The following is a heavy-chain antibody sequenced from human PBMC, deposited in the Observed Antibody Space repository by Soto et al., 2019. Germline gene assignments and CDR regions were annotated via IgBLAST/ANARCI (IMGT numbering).Heavy chain of an antibody. CDR3: ARDWFGIDY. D-gene: IGHD3-16*01. Sequence: QVQLVQSGAEVKKPGASVKVSCKASGYTFTSYGISWVRQAPGQGLEWMGWINPYNGNTNYAQKLQGRVTMTTDTSTNTAYMELRSLCSGVTAVYYCARDWFGIDYWGQGTLVTVSS. CDR2: INPYNGNT. V-gene: IGHV1-18*01. CDR1: GYTFTSYG. J-gene: IGHJ4*02.